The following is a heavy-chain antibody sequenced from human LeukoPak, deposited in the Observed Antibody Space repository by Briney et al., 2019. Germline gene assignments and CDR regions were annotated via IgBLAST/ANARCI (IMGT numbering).Heavy chain of an antibody. J-gene: IGHJ6*02. V-gene: IGHV4-59*01. CDR2: IYYSGST. CDR3: ARENEEFGDCYYGMDV. Sequence: SETLSLTCTVSGGSISSYYWSWIRQPPGKGLEWIGYIYYSGSTNYNPSLKSRVTISVDTSKNQFSLKLSSVTAADTAVYYCARENEEFGDCYYGMDVWGQGTTVTVSS. D-gene: IGHD3-10*01. CDR1: GGSISSYY.